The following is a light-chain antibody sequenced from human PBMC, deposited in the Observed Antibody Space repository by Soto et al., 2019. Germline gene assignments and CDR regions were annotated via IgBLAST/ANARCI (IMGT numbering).Light chain of an antibody. CDR3: QQYNDWPPYT. CDR1: QSVSSN. J-gene: IGKJ2*01. Sequence: EIVMTQSPATLSVSPGERATLSCRASQSVSSNLAWYQQKPGQAPRLLIFGSSTRATDIPARFSGSGSGTEFTLTISSLQSEDFAVSDCQQYNDWPPYTFGQGTKLEI. V-gene: IGKV3-15*01. CDR2: GSS.